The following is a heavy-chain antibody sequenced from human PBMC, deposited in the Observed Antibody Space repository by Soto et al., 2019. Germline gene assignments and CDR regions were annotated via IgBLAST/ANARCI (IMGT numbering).Heavy chain of an antibody. V-gene: IGHV3-21*01. Sequence: EVQLVESGGGLVKPGGSLRLSCAASGFTFSSYSMNWVRQAPGKGLEWVSSISSSSSYIYYADSVKGRFTISRDNAKNSLYLQMNSLRDEDTAVYYCARDPSGLWFGELDPLGYYYYYMDVWGKGTTVTVAS. CDR2: ISSSSSYI. CDR3: ARDPSGLWFGELDPLGYYYYYMDV. J-gene: IGHJ6*03. CDR1: GFTFSSYS. D-gene: IGHD3-10*01.